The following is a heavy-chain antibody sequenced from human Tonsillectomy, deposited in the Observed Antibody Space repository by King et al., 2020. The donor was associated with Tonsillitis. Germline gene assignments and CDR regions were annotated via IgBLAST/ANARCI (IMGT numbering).Heavy chain of an antibody. CDR3: ARGPNRDT. D-gene: IGHD1-14*01. CDR2: IQSGGTT. V-gene: IGHV3-66*01. Sequence: VQLVESGGGLVEPGGSLRLSCAVSGITVSGNYMNWVRQAPGKGLEWVSIIQSGGTTYYADSVKGRLTISRDNSKNTVFLQMNSLRGEDTAVYYCARGPNRDTWGQGTLVSVSS. J-gene: IGHJ5*02. CDR1: GITVSGNY.